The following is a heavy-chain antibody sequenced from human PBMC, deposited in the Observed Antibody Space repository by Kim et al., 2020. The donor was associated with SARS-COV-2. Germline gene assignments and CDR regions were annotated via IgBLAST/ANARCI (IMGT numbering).Heavy chain of an antibody. J-gene: IGHJ6*02. CDR1: GFTFSSYF. CDR2: VNSDGSST. CDR3: ARGNYYGMDV. V-gene: IGHV3-74*01. Sequence: GGSLRLSCAASGFTFSSYFMHWVRQAQGKGLVWVSRVNSDGSSTSYADSVKGRFTISRDNATNTLYLQMNSLRVEDTAVYYCARGNYYGMDVWGQGTKVT.